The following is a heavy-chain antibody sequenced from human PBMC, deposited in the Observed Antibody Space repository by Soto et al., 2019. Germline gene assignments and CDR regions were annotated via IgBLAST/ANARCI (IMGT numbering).Heavy chain of an antibody. CDR3: AKAPNLVTHWFDP. Sequence: EMQLVESGGGLVQPGRSLRLSCAVSGFTFENFALHWVRQAPGKGLEWVSGFNWNSGTIAYADSVKGRFTISRDNAKSSLYLHLNGLRPDDTAFYYCAKAPNLVTHWFDPWGQGTLVTVSS. D-gene: IGHD3-9*01. CDR2: FNWNSGTI. J-gene: IGHJ5*02. V-gene: IGHV3-9*01. CDR1: GFTFENFA.